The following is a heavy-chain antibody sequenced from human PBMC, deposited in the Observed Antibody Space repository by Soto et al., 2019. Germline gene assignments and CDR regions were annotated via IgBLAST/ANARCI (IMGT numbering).Heavy chain of an antibody. D-gene: IGHD4-17*01. Sequence: GGSLRLSCSASGFTFSSYAMHWVRQAPGKGLEYVSAISSNGGSTYYADSVKGRFTIFRDNSKNSLYLQMSSLRAEDTAVYYCVKPNARTVTTYLDYWGQGTLVTVSS. CDR2: ISSNGGST. V-gene: IGHV3-64D*08. CDR1: GFTFSSYA. CDR3: VKPNARTVTTYLDY. J-gene: IGHJ4*02.